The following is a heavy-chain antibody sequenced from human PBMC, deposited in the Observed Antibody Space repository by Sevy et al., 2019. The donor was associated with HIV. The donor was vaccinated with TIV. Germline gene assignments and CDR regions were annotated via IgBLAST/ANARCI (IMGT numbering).Heavy chain of an antibody. CDR1: GYTFTSYG. D-gene: IGHD4-17*01. CDR2: ISAYNGNT. CDR3: ARDFITVTTEVHYYGMDV. J-gene: IGHJ6*02. V-gene: IGHV1-18*01. Sequence: ASVKVSCKASGYTFTSYGISWVRQAPGQGLEWMGWISAYNGNTNYAQKLQGRDTMTTDTSTSTAYMELRSLRSDDTAVYYCARDFITVTTEVHYYGMDVWGQGTTVTVSS.